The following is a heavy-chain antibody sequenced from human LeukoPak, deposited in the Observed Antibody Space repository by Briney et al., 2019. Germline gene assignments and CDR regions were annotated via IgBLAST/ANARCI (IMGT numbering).Heavy chain of an antibody. V-gene: IGHV4-59*01. CDR1: GGSISSYS. J-gene: IGHJ4*02. CDR3: ARKFTSSWCFDS. Sequence: PSETLSLTCNVSGGSISSYSWSWIRQPPGKGLEWIGYISYSGSTNYNPSLKSRVTISVDTSKNQFSLKLTSVTAAHTAVYFCARKFTSSWCFDSWGQGTLVTVSS. CDR2: ISYSGST. D-gene: IGHD6-13*01.